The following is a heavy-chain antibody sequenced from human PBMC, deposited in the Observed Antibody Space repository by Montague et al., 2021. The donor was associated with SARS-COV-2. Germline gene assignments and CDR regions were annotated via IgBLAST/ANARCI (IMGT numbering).Heavy chain of an antibody. Sequence: SLRLSCAASGFTFNSHAMTWVRQPPGKGLDWVSTISSRGYYTYFADSVKGRFTISRDNSNSTVFLQMNSLRVEDTAVYYCAKVWSYYDSSGYYYVWGFDHWGQGTLVTVSS. CDR3: AKVWSYYDSSGYYYVWGFDH. V-gene: IGHV3-23*01. CDR1: GFTFNSHA. CDR2: ISSRGYYT. J-gene: IGHJ4*02. D-gene: IGHD3-22*01.